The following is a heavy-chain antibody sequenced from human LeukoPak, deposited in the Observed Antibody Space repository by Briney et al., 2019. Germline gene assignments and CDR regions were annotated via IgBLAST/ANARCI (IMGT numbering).Heavy chain of an antibody. CDR2: IIPIFGTA. CDR1: GGTFSSFA. CDR3: ASAYCSSTSCYLFSFDY. V-gene: IGHV1-69*13. Sequence: SVKVSCKASGGTFSSFAISWVRQAPGQGLEWMGGIIPIFGTANYAQKFQGRVTITADESTSTAYMELSSLRSEDTAVYYCASAYCSSTSCYLFSFDYWGQGTLVTVSS. J-gene: IGHJ4*02. D-gene: IGHD2-2*01.